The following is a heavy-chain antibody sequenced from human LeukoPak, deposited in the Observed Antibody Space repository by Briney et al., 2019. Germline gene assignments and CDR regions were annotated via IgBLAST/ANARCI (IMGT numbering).Heavy chain of an antibody. V-gene: IGHV1-46*01. J-gene: IGHJ4*02. CDR3: ARNLMQFTGLAY. CDR2: INPSGGST. D-gene: IGHD2-8*01. CDR1: GDTFTTCY. Sequence: GASVKVSCKASGDTFTTCYMYWVRQAPGQGLEWMGAINPSGGSTTYAQQFQGRVSMTRDLSTSTVYMELSSLRSEDTAVYYCARNLMQFTGLAYWGQGTLVTVSS.